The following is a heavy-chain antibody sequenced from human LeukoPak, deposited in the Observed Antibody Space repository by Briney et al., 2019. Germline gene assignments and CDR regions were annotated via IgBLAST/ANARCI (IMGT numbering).Heavy chain of an antibody. CDR3: AKEPAYCGGDCFSLLDY. J-gene: IGHJ4*02. CDR2: INPSGGRT. CDR1: GFSFSTYS. V-gene: IGHV3-23*01. Sequence: GGSLRLSCAASGFSFSTYSMSWVRQAPGKGLEWVSLINPSGGRTFYAGSVKGRFTISRDNSKSTLFLQMNSLRAEDTAIYYCAKEPAYCGGDCFSLLDYWGKGSRVTVSS. D-gene: IGHD2-21*02.